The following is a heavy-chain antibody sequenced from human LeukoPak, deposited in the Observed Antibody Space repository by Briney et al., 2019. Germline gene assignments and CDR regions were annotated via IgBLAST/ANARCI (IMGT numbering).Heavy chain of an antibody. V-gene: IGHV1-2*02. CDR2: INPNSGGT. CDR3: ARDDSFNYDFWSGYYTPFDY. Sequence: ASVKVSCKASGYTFTGYYMHWVRQAPGQGLEWMGWINPNSGGTNYAQRFQGRVIMTRDTSISAAYMELSRLRSDDTAVYYCARDDSFNYDFWSGYYTPFDYWGQGTLVTVSS. J-gene: IGHJ4*02. D-gene: IGHD3-3*01. CDR1: GYTFTGYY.